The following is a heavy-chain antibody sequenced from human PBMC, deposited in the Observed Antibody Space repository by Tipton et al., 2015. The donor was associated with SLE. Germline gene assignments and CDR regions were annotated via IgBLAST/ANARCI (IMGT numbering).Heavy chain of an antibody. Sequence: TLSLTCVVSGGSINSSNWWSWVRQPPGKGLEWIGEIYHSGNTNYNPSLKSRVTISVDKSKNQFSLKLSSVTAADTAVYYCARWGAQLGTDNWFDPWGQGTLVTVSS. CDR2: IYHSGNT. CDR1: GGSINSSNW. V-gene: IGHV4-4*02. CDR3: ARWGAQLGTDNWFDP. D-gene: IGHD1-14*01. J-gene: IGHJ5*02.